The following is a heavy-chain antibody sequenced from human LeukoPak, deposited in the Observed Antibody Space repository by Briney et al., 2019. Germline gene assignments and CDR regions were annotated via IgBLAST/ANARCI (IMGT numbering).Heavy chain of an antibody. CDR2: ISSSSSTI. Sequence: GGSLRLSCAASGFTFSSYSMNWVRQAPGKGLEWVSYISSSSSTIYYADSVKGRFTISRDNAKNSLYLQMNSLRAEDTAVYYCARDKWLLRYWGQGTLVTVSS. J-gene: IGHJ4*02. CDR1: GFTFSSYS. D-gene: IGHD3-22*01. V-gene: IGHV3-48*04. CDR3: ARDKWLLRY.